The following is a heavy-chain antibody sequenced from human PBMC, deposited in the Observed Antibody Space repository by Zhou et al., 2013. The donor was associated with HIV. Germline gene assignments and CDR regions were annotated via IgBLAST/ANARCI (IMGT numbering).Heavy chain of an antibody. CDR1: GGTFNSFA. D-gene: IGHD3-10*01. Sequence: QVQVIQSGPEMRKPGSSVTVSCKASGGTFNSFAVSWVRQAPGRGLEWLGGVIPMFERPNYADKYNHRLKISADELFFTTTVYMELRGLKSGDTAVYFCARNVPLLGQIWGQGTLITVSS. CDR2: VIPMFERP. CDR3: ARNVPLLGQI. V-gene: IGHV1-69*13. J-gene: IGHJ4*02.